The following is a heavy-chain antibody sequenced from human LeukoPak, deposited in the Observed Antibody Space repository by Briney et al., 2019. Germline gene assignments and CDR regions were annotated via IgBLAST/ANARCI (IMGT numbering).Heavy chain of an antibody. J-gene: IGHJ4*02. CDR1: GGSFSGYY. D-gene: IGHD3-10*01. Sequence: SETLSLTCAVYGGSFSGYYWSWIRQPPGKGLEWIGEINHSGSTNYNPSLKSRVTISVDTSKNQFSLKLSSVTAADTAVYYCARRGCYGSGPLRWWGQGTLVTVSS. CDR2: INHSGST. V-gene: IGHV4-34*01. CDR3: ARRGCYGSGPLRW.